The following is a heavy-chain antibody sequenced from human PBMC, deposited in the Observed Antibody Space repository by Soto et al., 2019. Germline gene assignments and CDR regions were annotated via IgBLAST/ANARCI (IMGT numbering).Heavy chain of an antibody. CDR3: ARGRRWLQSYYYYYGMDV. CDR2: INHSGST. D-gene: IGHD5-12*01. J-gene: IGHJ6*02. V-gene: IGHV4-34*01. Sequence: SETLSLTCAVYGGSFSGYYWSWIRQPPGKGLEWMGEINHSGSTNYNPSLKSRVTISVDTSKNQFSLKLSSVTAADTAVYYCARGRRWLQSYYYYYGMDVWGQGTTVTVSS. CDR1: GGSFSGYY.